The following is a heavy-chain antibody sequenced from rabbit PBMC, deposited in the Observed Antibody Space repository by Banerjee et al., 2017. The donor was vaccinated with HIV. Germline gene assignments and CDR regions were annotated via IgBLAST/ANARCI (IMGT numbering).Heavy chain of an antibody. V-gene: IGHV1S45*01. J-gene: IGHJ4*01. CDR1: GFSFSSRYW. CDR3: ARLYSGYGYYTL. D-gene: IGHD1-1*01. Sequence: QEQLEESGGDLVKPEGSLTLTCTASGFSFSSRYWICWVRQAPGKGLEWIGCIYGDNDDTYYASWAKGRFTISKTSSTTVTLQLNSLTAADTATYFCARLYSGYGYYTLWGPGTLVTVS. CDR2: IYGDNDDT.